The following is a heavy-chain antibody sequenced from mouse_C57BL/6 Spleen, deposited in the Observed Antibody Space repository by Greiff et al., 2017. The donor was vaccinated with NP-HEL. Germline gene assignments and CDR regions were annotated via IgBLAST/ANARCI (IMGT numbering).Heavy chain of an antibody. V-gene: IGHV2-2*01. CDR1: GFSLTSYG. Sequence: VKLVESGPGLVQPSQSLSITCTVSGFSLTSYGVHWVRQSPGKGLEWLGVIWSGGSTDYNAAFISRLSISKDNSKSQVFFKMNSLQADDTAIYYCARKGDYGSSYGFAYWGQGTLVTVSA. D-gene: IGHD1-1*01. CDR2: IWSGGST. CDR3: ARKGDYGSSYGFAY. J-gene: IGHJ3*01.